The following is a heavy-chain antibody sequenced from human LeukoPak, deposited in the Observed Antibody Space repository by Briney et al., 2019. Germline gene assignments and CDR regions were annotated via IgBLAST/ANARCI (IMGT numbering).Heavy chain of an antibody. V-gene: IGHV6-1*01. CDR1: GDSVSTNSAA. CDR3: ARGEYNDGAYWFDP. Sequence: PSQTLSLTCAISGDSVSTNSAAWNWIRQSPSRGLEWLGRTYYMSKWYNDYAVSVKSRITINPDTSKNQFSLQLKSVAPDDTAVYYCARGEYNDGAYWFDPWGQGILVTVSS. D-gene: IGHD5-18*01. J-gene: IGHJ5*02. CDR2: TYYMSKWYN.